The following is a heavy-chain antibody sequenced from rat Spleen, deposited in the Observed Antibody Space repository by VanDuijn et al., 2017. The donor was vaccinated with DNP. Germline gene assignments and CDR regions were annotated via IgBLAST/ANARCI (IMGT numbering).Heavy chain of an antibody. CDR1: GFTFTDYN. J-gene: IGHJ2*01. Sequence: EVQLVESGGGLVQPGRSLKLSCAASGFTFTDYNMAWVRQAPKKGLEWVATISHGGSATYYRDSVKGRFSISRDIAKSILYLQMDSLRSEDTATYYCARPDHWGQGVMVTVSS. CDR3: ARPDH. CDR2: ISHGGSAT. V-gene: IGHV5-7*01.